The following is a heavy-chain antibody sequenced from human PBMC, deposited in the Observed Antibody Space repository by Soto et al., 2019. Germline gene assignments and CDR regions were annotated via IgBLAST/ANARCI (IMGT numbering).Heavy chain of an antibody. D-gene: IGHD5-18*01. CDR1: GFTFSSYA. V-gene: IGHV3-30-3*01. Sequence: HPGGSLRLSCAASGFTFSSYAMHWVRQAPGKGLAWVAVISSDGSNKYYADSVKGRFTISRGNSKNTLYLQMNSLRAEDTAVYYCARVPDTAMVDPYYYYYGMDVWGQGTTVTVSS. CDR3: ARVPDTAMVDPYYYYYGMDV. CDR2: ISSDGSNK. J-gene: IGHJ6*02.